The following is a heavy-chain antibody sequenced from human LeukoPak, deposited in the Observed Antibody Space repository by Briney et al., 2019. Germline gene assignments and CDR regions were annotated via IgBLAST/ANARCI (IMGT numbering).Heavy chain of an antibody. D-gene: IGHD6-13*01. CDR3: ARDERIAAAGTETHAFDI. CDR2: IWYDGSNK. CDR1: GYTFTGYY. Sequence: SCKASGYTFTGYYMHWVRQAPGKGLEWVAVIWYDGSNKYYADSVKGRFTISRDNSKNTLYLQMNSLRAEDTAVYYCARDERIAAAGTETHAFDIWGQGTMVTVSS. V-gene: IGHV3-33*01. J-gene: IGHJ3*02.